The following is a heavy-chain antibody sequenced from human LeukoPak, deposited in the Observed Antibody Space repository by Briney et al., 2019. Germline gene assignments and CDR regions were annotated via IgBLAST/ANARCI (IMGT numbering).Heavy chain of an antibody. CDR1: GGSFSGHL. V-gene: IGHV4-34*01. CDR2: INDSGGT. J-gene: IGHJ4*02. Sequence: SETLSLTCAVYGGSFSGHLWTWSRQPPGKGLECIGEINDSGGTNYNPSLKSRVTMSVDTSKNQFSLKLTSVTAADTAVYYCARGRQGHYWGQGTLVTVSS. CDR3: ARGRQGHY.